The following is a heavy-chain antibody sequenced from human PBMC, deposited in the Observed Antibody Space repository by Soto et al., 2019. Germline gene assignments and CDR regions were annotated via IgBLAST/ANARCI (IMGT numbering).Heavy chain of an antibody. V-gene: IGHV4-34*01. J-gene: IGHJ4*02. Sequence: SETLSLTCAVYGGSFSGYYWSWIRQPPGKGLEWIGEINHSGSTNYNPSLKSRVTISVDTSKNQFSLKLSSETAADTAVYYCARVPTPGYYDSSGYYYDRYYFDYWGQGTLVTVSS. CDR2: INHSGST. D-gene: IGHD3-22*01. CDR1: GGSFSGYY. CDR3: ARVPTPGYYDSSGYYYDRYYFDY.